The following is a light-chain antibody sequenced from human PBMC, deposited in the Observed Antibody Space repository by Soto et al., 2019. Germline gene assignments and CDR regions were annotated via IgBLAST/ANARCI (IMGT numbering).Light chain of an antibody. V-gene: IGLV2-14*01. Sequence: QSVLTQPASVSGSPGQSITISCTGTSSDVGGYNYVSWYQQHPGKAPKLIIYEVSNRPSGVPNRFSGSKSGNTAYMTISGFQPEAEADYSCNSYTSKSTGVFGTGTKLTVL. J-gene: IGLJ1*01. CDR2: EVS. CDR3: NSYTSKSTGV. CDR1: SSDVGGYNY.